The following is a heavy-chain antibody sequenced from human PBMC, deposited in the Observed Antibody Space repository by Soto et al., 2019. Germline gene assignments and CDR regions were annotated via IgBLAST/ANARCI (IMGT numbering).Heavy chain of an antibody. Sequence: QVQLQESGPGLVKPSETLSLTCTVSGGSISNYYWSWVRQPPGKGPEWIGYIYYSGSTNYNPSLQSPVTRSLDTSNNQFALELSSVTAADTAVYYCARDGGXXXXGXXCXXXWFDPWGQGTLVTVSP. J-gene: IGHJ5*02. V-gene: IGHV4-59*01. CDR1: GGSISNYY. CDR2: IYYSGST. CDR3: ARDGGXXXXGXXCXXXWFDP. D-gene: IGHD3-16*01.